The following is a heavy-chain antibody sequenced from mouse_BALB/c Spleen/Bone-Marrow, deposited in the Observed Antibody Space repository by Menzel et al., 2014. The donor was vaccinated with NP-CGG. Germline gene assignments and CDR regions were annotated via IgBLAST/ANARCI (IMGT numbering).Heavy chain of an antibody. CDR1: GYTFTSYW. V-gene: IGHV1-69*02. Sequence: QVQLQQSGAELVRPGASVKLSCKASGYTFTSYWINWVKQRPGQGLEWIGNIYPSDSYTNYNQKFKDKATLTVDTSSSTAYLQLTSPTSEDSAVYCCTRVRGYGSRAWFAYWGQGTLVPVSS. CDR2: IYPSDSYT. J-gene: IGHJ3*01. CDR3: TRVRGYGSRAWFAY. D-gene: IGHD1-1*01.